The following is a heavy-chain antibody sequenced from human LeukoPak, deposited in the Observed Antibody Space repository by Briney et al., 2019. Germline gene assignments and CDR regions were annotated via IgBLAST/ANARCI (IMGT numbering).Heavy chain of an antibody. D-gene: IGHD3-9*01. CDR1: GGSISSYY. CDR2: IYTSGST. Sequence: SETLSLTCTVSGGSISSYYWSWIRQPAGKGLEWIGRIYTSGSTNYNPSLKSRVTMSVDTSKNQFSLKLGSVTAADTAVYYCARDSLTGYPTYYYGMDVWGQGTTVTVSS. V-gene: IGHV4-4*07. J-gene: IGHJ6*02. CDR3: ARDSLTGYPTYYYGMDV.